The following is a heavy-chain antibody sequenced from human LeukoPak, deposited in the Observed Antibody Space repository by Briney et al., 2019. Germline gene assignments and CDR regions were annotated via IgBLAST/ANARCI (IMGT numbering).Heavy chain of an antibody. D-gene: IGHD5-24*01. Sequence: PGGSLRLSSVGSGFTFRNHWVNWVRQSPRKGLEGVANIKPDGIDKYYVDSARGRFTVSRDNAKNSAVLQMNSLRAEDTAIYYCATISAQTFDIWGQGTLVSVSS. CDR3: ATISAQTFDI. CDR2: IKPDGIDK. J-gene: IGHJ3*02. V-gene: IGHV3-7*01. CDR1: GFTFRNHW.